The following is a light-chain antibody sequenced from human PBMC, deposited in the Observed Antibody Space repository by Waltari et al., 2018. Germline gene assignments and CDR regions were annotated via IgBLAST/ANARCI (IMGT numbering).Light chain of an antibody. V-gene: IGLV2-14*03. CDR1: SGDVGAYNY. J-gene: IGLJ3*02. CDR2: DVS. Sequence: QSALTQPASVSGSPGQSITISCTGASGDVGAYNYVSWYQQHPGKAPKLMIYDVSVRPSGVSTRFSGSKSGNTAFLTISGLQAGDEADYYCCSYTSSSTWVFGGGTKLTVL. CDR3: CSYTSSSTWV.